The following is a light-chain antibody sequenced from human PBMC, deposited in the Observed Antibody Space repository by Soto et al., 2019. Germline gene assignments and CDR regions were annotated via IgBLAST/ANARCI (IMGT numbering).Light chain of an antibody. CDR3: QQYNSDFSWT. Sequence: DIRMTQSPSTLSASVGDRVTITCRASQSIGTWLAWFQQKPGKAPKVLISKASTLESGAPSRFSGSGSGTEFSLTISSLQPDDFATYFCQQYNSDFSWTFGQGTKVEIK. V-gene: IGKV1-5*03. J-gene: IGKJ1*01. CDR1: QSIGTW. CDR2: KAS.